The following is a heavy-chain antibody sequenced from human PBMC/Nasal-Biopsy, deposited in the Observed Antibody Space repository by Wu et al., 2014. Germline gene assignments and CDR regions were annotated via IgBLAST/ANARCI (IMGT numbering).Heavy chain of an antibody. J-gene: IGHJ4*02. CDR2: IYWDDDK. D-gene: IGHD3-10*01. CDR1: GFSLNTTGVG. Sequence: LVKPTQTLTLTCTFSGFSLNTTGVGVGWIRQPPGKALEWLALIYWDDDKRYSPSLKSRLTITKDTSKNQVVFTMTNLDPVDTATYFCTHCLIRGVPDSWGQGTLVTVSS. V-gene: IGHV2-5*02. CDR3: THCLIRGVPDS.